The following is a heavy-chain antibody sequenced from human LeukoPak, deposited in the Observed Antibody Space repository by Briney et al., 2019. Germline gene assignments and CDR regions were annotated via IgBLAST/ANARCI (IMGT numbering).Heavy chain of an antibody. J-gene: IGHJ4*02. D-gene: IGHD3-16*01. CDR1: GGSISSSS. V-gene: IGHV3-48*01. CDR2: ISSSSSTI. Sequence: PSETLSLTCTVSGGSISSSSYYWGWIRQPPGKGLEWVSYISSSSSTIYYADSVKGRFTISRDNTKNSLYLQMNSLRAEDTAVYYCARVGLFDYWGQGTLVTVSS. CDR3: ARVGLFDY.